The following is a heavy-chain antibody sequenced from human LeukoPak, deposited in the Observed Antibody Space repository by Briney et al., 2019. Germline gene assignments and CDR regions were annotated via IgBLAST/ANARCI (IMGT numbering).Heavy chain of an antibody. CDR3: ASRKWGYSSSWADAFDI. D-gene: IGHD6-13*01. CDR1: GGSISSYY. CDR2: IYYSGST. J-gene: IGHJ3*02. V-gene: IGHV4-59*01. Sequence: SETLSLTCTVSGGSISSYYWSWIRQPPGKGLEWIGYIYYSGSTNYNPSLTSRVTISVDTSKNQFSLKLSSVTAADTAVYYCASRKWGYSSSWADAFDIWGQGTMVTVSS.